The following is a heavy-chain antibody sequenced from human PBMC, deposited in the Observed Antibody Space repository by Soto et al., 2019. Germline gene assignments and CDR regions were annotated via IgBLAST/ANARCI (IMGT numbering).Heavy chain of an antibody. V-gene: IGHV4-39*01. J-gene: IGHJ5*02. CDR3: ARPYEGYFDSVRGNWFDP. D-gene: IGHD3-9*01. Sequence: SETLSLTCTVSGGSISSSSYYWGWIRQPPGKGLEWIGSIYYSGSTYYNPSLKSRVTISVDTSKNQFSLKLSSVTAADTAVYYRARPYEGYFDSVRGNWFDPWGQGTLVTVSS. CDR1: GGSISSSSYY. CDR2: IYYSGST.